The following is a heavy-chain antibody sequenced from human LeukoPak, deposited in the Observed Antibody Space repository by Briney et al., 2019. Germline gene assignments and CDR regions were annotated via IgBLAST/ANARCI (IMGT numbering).Heavy chain of an antibody. CDR3: ARSQTYTAMQIYAFNI. Sequence: PSEALSLTCTVSGGSISSSSYYWGWLRQPPGKRPEWLGSMYHSGSKFYNPSLRSRVTISADTSKNQFSLKMTSVTAADTAVYYCARSQTYTAMQIYAFNIWGQGTMVTVST. CDR2: MYHSGSK. D-gene: IGHD5-18*01. CDR1: GGSISSSSYY. V-gene: IGHV4-39*07. J-gene: IGHJ3*02.